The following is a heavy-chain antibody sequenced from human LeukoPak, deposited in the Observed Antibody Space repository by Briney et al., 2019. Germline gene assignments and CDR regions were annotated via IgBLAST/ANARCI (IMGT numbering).Heavy chain of an antibody. V-gene: IGHV3-7*02. CDR3: ASAYSGYPHWFDP. J-gene: IGHJ5*02. CDR1: GFTFSTYY. D-gene: IGHD5-12*01. CDR2: IKEDGNAK. Sequence: VGSLRLSCAASGFTFSTYYMSWVRQAPGKGLEWVANIKEDGNAKYYVDSVKGRFTISRDNAKNSLYLQMNSLSAEDTAVYYCASAYSGYPHWFDPWGQGTLVTVSS.